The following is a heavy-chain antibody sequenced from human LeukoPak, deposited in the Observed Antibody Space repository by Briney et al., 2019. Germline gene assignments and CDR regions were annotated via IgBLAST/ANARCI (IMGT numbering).Heavy chain of an antibody. J-gene: IGHJ4*02. V-gene: IGHV3-33*01. CDR3: ARAWPNTWNDY. D-gene: IGHD1-1*01. CDR2: IWYDGSNK. CDR1: GLTFSSYG. Sequence: GGSLRLSCAASGLTFSSYGMHWVRQAPGKGLEWVAVIWYDGSNKYCADSVKGRFTISRDNSKNTLYLQMNSLRAEDTAVYYCARAWPNTWNDYWGQGTLVTVSS.